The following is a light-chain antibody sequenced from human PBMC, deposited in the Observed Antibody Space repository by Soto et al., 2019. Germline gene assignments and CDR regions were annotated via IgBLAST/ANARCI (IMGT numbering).Light chain of an antibody. Sequence: QLVLTHSSSAAAALGSSVKLTCTLSSGHRTYIIAWHQQQPGKAPRYLMKIEGRGSYNKGSGVPDRFSGSSSGADRYLTISNLQSEDEADYYCETWDINTQVVFGGGTKLTVL. V-gene: IGLV4-60*03. CDR2: IEGRGSY. CDR1: SGHRTYI. CDR3: ETWDINTQVV. J-gene: IGLJ2*01.